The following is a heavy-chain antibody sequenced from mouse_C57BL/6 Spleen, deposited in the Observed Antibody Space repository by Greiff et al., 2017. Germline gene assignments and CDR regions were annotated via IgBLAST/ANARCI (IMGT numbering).Heavy chain of an antibody. J-gene: IGHJ1*03. CDR3: ARGHYYGSSWYFDG. CDR2: IYPGDGDT. Sequence: QVQLQQSGPELVKPGASVKISCKASGYAFSSSWMNWVKQRPGKGLEWIGRIYPGDGDTNYNGKFKGKATLTADKSSSTAYMQLSSLTSEDSAVYFGARGHYYGSSWYFDGWGTGTTVTVSS. D-gene: IGHD1-1*01. V-gene: IGHV1-82*01. CDR1: GYAFSSSW.